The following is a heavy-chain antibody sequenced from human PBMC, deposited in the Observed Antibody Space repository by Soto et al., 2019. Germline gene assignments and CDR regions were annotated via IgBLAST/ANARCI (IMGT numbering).Heavy chain of an antibody. Sequence: EVHLVQSGGGLVQPGGSLRLSCAASGFTFSNYWMHWARQDPGKGLTWVARINGDGTLTTYADFVKGRFTISRDNARKTLLLQMSSLRVDDTGVYYCSAGLGDYWGQGNLVSVSS. V-gene: IGHV3-74*01. D-gene: IGHD7-27*01. J-gene: IGHJ4*02. CDR2: INGDGTLT. CDR3: SAGLGDY. CDR1: GFTFSNYW.